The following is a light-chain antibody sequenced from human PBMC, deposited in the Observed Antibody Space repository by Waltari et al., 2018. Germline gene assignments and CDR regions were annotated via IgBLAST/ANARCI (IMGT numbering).Light chain of an antibody. Sequence: QSALTQPASMSGSPGQSITISCTGASNEVGLFNLVSWYQQHPGKGPKLIIYEVIKRPSGVSDRFSGPKSVNTASLTISGLRTEDEADYFCSSYAGRNSMLFGGGTKLTVL. CDR2: EVI. V-gene: IGLV2-23*02. CDR1: SNEVGLFNL. J-gene: IGLJ2*01. CDR3: SSYAGRNSML.